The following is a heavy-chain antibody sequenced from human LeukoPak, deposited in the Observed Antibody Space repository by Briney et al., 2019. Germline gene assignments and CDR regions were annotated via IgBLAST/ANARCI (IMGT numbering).Heavy chain of an antibody. CDR2: IYYSGST. CDR1: GGSISSSSYY. J-gene: IGHJ4*02. Sequence: SETLSLTCTVSGGSISSSSYYWGWIRQPPGKGLEWIGSIYYSGSTYYNPSLKSRVTISADTSKNQFSLKLSSVTAADTAVYYCASNTMVRGVYDYWGQGTLVTVSS. D-gene: IGHD3-10*01. CDR3: ASNTMVRGVYDY. V-gene: IGHV4-39*01.